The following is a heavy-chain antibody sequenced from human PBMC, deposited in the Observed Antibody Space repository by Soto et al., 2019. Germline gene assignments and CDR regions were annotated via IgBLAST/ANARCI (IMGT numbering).Heavy chain of an antibody. CDR2: INPSGGST. V-gene: IGHV1-46*03. D-gene: IGHD1-26*01. Sequence: QVQLVQSGAEVKKPGASVKVSCKASGYTFTSYYMHWVRQAPGQGLEWMGMINPSGGSTSYAQKFQXKVXMXKDTSTSTVYMELSSLRSEDTAVYYCARDSGTYSDYWGQGTLVTVSS. CDR1: GYTFTSYY. J-gene: IGHJ4*02. CDR3: ARDSGTYSDY.